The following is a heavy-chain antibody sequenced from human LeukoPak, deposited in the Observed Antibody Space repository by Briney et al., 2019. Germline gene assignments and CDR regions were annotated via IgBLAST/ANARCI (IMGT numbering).Heavy chain of an antibody. V-gene: IGHV3-7*01. CDR1: GFTFSGHW. D-gene: IGHD1-14*01. J-gene: IGHJ4*02. Sequence: GGSLRLSCAASGFTFSGHWMRWVRQAPGKGLEWVANINQGGSDKYYVDSVKGRFTISRDNANNLLYLQMNSLRGEDTAVYYCTRDRSRAEDDWGQGTLVTVSS. CDR3: TRDRSRAEDD. CDR2: INQGGSDK.